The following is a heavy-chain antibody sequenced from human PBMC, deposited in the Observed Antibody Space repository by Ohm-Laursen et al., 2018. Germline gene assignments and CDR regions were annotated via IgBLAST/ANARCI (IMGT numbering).Heavy chain of an antibody. CDR2: INYSGST. D-gene: IGHD6-13*01. J-gene: IGHJ4*02. CDR1: GGSISSYY. CDR3: ARSGSAAGRLHY. V-gene: IGHV4-59*08. Sequence: TLSLTCTVSGGSISSYYWSWLRQSPGKGLEWIGYINYSGSTNYNPSLKSRVTISVDTSKNQFSLKLSSVTAADTAVYYCARSGSAAGRLHYWGQGTLVTVSS.